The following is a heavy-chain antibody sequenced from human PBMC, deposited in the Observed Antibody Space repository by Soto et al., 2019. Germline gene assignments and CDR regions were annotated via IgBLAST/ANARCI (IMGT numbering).Heavy chain of an antibody. D-gene: IGHD3-16*01. V-gene: IGHV6-1*01. J-gene: IGHJ4*02. CDR2: TFYRSKWIN. CDR1: GDSVSSNSAA. CDR3: ARGHDGYVDF. Sequence: VQLQQSGPGLVKPSQTLSLTCAISGDSVSSNSAAWNWIRQSPSRGLEWLGRTFYRSKWINNYAVSVRSRITINPHTSKNQFSLQLNSVTPEDTAVYYCARGHDGYVDFWRQGTLVTVSS.